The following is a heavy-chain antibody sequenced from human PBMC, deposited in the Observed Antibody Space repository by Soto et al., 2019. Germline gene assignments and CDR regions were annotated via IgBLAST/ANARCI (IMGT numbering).Heavy chain of an antibody. D-gene: IGHD3-22*01. CDR1: GDSINGPF. CDR3: ARESRGYYYDTSGYYSFAY. Sequence: SETLSLTCTVSGDSINGPFWTWIRQPPGKGLEWIGNIHYSGNTNYNPSLKSRLTISLDTPKSQFSLTLSSVTAADTAVYYCARESRGYYYDTSGYYSFAYWGQGTLVTVSS. CDR2: IHYSGNT. V-gene: IGHV4-59*11. J-gene: IGHJ4*02.